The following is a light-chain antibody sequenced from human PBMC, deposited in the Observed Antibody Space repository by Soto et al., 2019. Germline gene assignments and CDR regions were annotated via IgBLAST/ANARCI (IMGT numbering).Light chain of an antibody. CDR3: QQTYSTLWT. Sequence: DIQMTQSPSSLSASVGDRVAITCRASQSVSTYLNWFQQKPGKAPKLLIYAASNLQSGVPSRFSGSGSVTDFTLTISSLQPEDSATYFCQQTYSTLWTVGQGTKADIK. V-gene: IGKV1-39*01. CDR1: QSVSTY. J-gene: IGKJ1*01. CDR2: AAS.